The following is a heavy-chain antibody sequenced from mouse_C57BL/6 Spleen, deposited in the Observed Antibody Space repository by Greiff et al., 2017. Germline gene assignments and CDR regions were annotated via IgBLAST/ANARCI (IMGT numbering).Heavy chain of an antibody. V-gene: IGHV1-66*01. Sequence: QVQLQQSGPELVKPGASVKISCKASGYSFTSYYIHWVKQRPGQGLEWIGWIYPGSGNTKYNEKFKGKATLTADTSSSTAYMQLSSLTSEDSAVYYCASITTVVEDYAMDYWGQGTSVTVSS. D-gene: IGHD1-1*01. CDR2: IYPGSGNT. CDR3: ASITTVVEDYAMDY. CDR1: GYSFTSYY. J-gene: IGHJ4*01.